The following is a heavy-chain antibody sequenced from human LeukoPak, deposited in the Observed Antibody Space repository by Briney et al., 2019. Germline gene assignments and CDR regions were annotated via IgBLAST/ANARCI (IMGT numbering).Heavy chain of an antibody. D-gene: IGHD3-3*01. CDR2: INPNSGGT. Sequence: ASVTVSCKASGYTFTVYYMHWVRQAPGQGLEWMGWINPNSGGTNYAQKFQGRVTMTRDTAISTAYMELSRLRSDDTAVYYCARGSITIFGVVIIPPLIDYWGQGTLVTVSS. J-gene: IGHJ4*02. CDR1: GYTFTVYY. V-gene: IGHV1-2*02. CDR3: ARGSITIFGVVIIPPLIDY.